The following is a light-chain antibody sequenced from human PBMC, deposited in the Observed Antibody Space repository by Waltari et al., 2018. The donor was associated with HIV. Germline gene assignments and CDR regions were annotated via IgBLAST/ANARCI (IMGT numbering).Light chain of an antibody. CDR2: GAA. CDR3: QQYNIRPRGNT. Sequence: DIVMTQSPAILSVSPGERVTLSCRASHGVGSNLAWYQQKVGQAPRLLIYGAATRAAEIPVRFSGSGSGTDFTLTIDSLQSEDFATYYCQQYNIRPRGNTFGQGTKLQIK. CDR1: HGVGSN. V-gene: IGKV3-15*01. J-gene: IGKJ2*01.